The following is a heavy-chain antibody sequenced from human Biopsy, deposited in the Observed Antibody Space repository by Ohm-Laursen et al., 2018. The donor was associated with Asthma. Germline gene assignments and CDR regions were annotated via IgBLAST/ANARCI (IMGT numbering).Heavy chain of an antibody. CDR1: GDSFSNYA. Sequence: SSVKVSCKASGDSFSNYAISWVRQAPGQGLEWMGRIIPIFGPTNYAQRFQGRVTISADDSTSTAYMELSSLSSEDTALYYCARGPEYVRSSGALDYWGQGTLVTVSS. J-gene: IGHJ4*02. CDR2: IIPIFGPT. D-gene: IGHD2-2*01. V-gene: IGHV1-69*15. CDR3: ARGPEYVRSSGALDY.